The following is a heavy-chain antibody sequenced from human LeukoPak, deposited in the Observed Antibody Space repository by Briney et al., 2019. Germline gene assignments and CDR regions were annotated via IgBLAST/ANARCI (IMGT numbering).Heavy chain of an antibody. CDR2: ISGYNSYT. Sequence: GASVKVSCKASGYIFTNYGISWVRQAPGQGLEWMGWISGYNSYTYYAQKLQGRVTMTRNTSISTAYMELSSLRSEDTAVYYCARGGLAPAAGHNWFDPWGQGTLVTVSS. J-gene: IGHJ5*02. D-gene: IGHD6-13*01. CDR1: GYIFTNYG. CDR3: ARGGLAPAAGHNWFDP. V-gene: IGHV1-18*01.